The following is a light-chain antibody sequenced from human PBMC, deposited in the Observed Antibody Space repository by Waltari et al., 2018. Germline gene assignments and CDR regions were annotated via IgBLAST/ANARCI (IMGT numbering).Light chain of an antibody. CDR3: AAWDDTLKGL. CDR1: SSNIGMNT. J-gene: IGLJ3*02. CDR2: NDD. V-gene: IGLV1-44*01. Sequence: QSVLTQPPSASGAPGQRVTITCSLGSSNIGMNTVNWYQQFPGPAPKLLMFNDDQRASGVPGRFSGSRSVTSASLAISGLQSEDEATYYCAAWDDTLKGLFGGGTTLTVL.